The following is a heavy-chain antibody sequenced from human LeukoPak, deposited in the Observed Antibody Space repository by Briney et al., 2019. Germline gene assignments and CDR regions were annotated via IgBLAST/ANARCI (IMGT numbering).Heavy chain of an antibody. Sequence: GGSLRLSCAASGFTFSSYGMSWVRQTPGKGLEWVSAISGSGGSTYYADSVKGRFTISRDNSKNTLYLQMNSLRAEDTAVYYCAKIEQRLELSGYYYMDVWGKGTTVTISS. D-gene: IGHD6-19*01. J-gene: IGHJ6*03. CDR1: GFTFSSYG. CDR2: ISGSGGST. CDR3: AKIEQRLELSGYYYMDV. V-gene: IGHV3-23*01.